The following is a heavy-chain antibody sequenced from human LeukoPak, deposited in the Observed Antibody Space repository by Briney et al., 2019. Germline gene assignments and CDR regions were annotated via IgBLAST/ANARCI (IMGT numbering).Heavy chain of an antibody. J-gene: IGHJ4*02. CDR1: ELTFSGYW. D-gene: IGHD3-10*01. V-gene: IGHV3-7*01. CDR3: ARDGHSSGSFDY. CDR2: IRQDGGQT. Sequence: GGSLRLSCAASELTFSGYWMNWVRQAPGKGLQWVGNIRQDGGQTHYSDSVKGRFTISRDNAKRSLYLQMNSLRPEDTAVYYCARDGHSSGSFDYWGQGTLVTVS.